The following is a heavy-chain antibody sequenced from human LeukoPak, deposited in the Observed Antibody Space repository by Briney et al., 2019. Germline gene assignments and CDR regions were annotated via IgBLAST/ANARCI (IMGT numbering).Heavy chain of an antibody. CDR1: GFTFSSYW. CDR2: IKQDGSGK. D-gene: IGHD3-9*01. Sequence: PGGSLRLSCAASGFTFSSYWMSWVRQAPGKGLEWVANIKQDGSGKYYVDSVKGRFTISRDNAKNSLYLQMNSLRAEDTAVYYCARDFKYYDILTMDVWGKGTTVTVSS. J-gene: IGHJ6*03. CDR3: ARDFKYYDILTMDV. V-gene: IGHV3-7*01.